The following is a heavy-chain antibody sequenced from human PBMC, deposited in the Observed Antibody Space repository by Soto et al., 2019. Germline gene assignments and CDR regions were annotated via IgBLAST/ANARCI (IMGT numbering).Heavy chain of an antibody. V-gene: IGHV1-46*03. CDR3: GRDAGYPRFDY. D-gene: IGHD3-3*01. J-gene: IGHJ4*02. Sequence: QVQLVQSGAEVKKPGASVKVSCKASGYTFTTYYIHWVRQAPGQGLEWMGIINPSGGNITYAQKFQXXVTMPRYTSTSTVYMELSSLRSEDTAVYYCGRDAGYPRFDYWGQGALVTVSP. CDR2: INPSGGNI. CDR1: GYTFTTYY.